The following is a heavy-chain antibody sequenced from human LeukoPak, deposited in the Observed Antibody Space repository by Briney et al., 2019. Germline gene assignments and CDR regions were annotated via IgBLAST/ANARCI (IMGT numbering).Heavy chain of an antibody. J-gene: IGHJ3*02. CDR2: VWYDGRYT. V-gene: IGHV3-33*01. CDR3: ATDHRGPVDGSGWGDAFVI. CDR1: GFSFSSYG. D-gene: IGHD6-19*01. Sequence: PGRSLRLSCAASGFSFSSYGMHWVRQAPGKGLEWAAAVWYDGRYTFYADSVKGRFTISRDNSKNTLALQMNSLQAEDTAVYYCATDHRGPVDGSGWGDAFVIWGQGTMVTVSS.